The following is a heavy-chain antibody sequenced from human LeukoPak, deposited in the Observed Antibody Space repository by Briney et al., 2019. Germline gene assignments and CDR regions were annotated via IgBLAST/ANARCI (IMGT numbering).Heavy chain of an antibody. CDR1: GGTFSSYA. J-gene: IGHJ6*03. Sequence: SVKVSCKASGGTFSSYAISWVRRAPGQGLEWMGGIIPIFGTANYAQKFQGRVTITADKSTSTAYMELSSLRSEDTAVYYCARAGRDDFWSGYTYYYYMDVWGKGTTVTVSS. CDR2: IIPIFGTA. D-gene: IGHD3-3*01. V-gene: IGHV1-69*06. CDR3: ARAGRDDFWSGYTYYYYMDV.